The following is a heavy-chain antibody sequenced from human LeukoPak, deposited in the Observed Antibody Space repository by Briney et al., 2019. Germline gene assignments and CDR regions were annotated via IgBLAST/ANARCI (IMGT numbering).Heavy chain of an antibody. CDR3: ARQTGAITIFGVTTPPDY. CDR2: IYPGDSDT. V-gene: IGHV5-51*01. D-gene: IGHD3-3*01. CDR1: GYSFTSYW. Sequence: GESLKISCKGSGYSFTSYWIGWVRQMPGKGLEWMGIIYPGDSDTRYSPSFQGQVTISVDKSINTAYLQWSRLKASDTAMYYCARQTGAITIFGVTTPPDYWGQGTLVTVSS. J-gene: IGHJ4*02.